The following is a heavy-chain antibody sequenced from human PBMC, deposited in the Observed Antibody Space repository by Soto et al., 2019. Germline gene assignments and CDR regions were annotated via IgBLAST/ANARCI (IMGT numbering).Heavy chain of an antibody. J-gene: IGHJ4*02. CDR1: GGSFSGYY. Sequence: TSETLSLTCAVYGGSFSGYYWSWIRQPPGKGLEWIGEINHSGSTNYNPSLKSRVTISVDTSKNQFSLKLSSVTAADTAVYYCARVEQLVRGYFDYWGQGTLVTVSS. D-gene: IGHD6-6*01. V-gene: IGHV4-34*01. CDR2: INHSGST. CDR3: ARVEQLVRGYFDY.